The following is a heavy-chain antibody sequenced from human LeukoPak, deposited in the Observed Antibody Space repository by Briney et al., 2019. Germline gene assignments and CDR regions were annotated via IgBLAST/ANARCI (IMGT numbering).Heavy chain of an antibody. D-gene: IGHD5-24*01. CDR1: GYTFTSYY. CDR3: ARTPRRDGYKKRDAFDI. J-gene: IGHJ3*02. V-gene: IGHV1-69*05. Sequence: ASVKVSCKASGYTFTSYYMHWVRQAPGQGLEWMGRIIPIFGTANYAQKFQGRVTITTDESTSTAYMELSSLRSEDTAVYYCARTPRRDGYKKRDAFDIWGQGTMVTVSS. CDR2: IIPIFGTA.